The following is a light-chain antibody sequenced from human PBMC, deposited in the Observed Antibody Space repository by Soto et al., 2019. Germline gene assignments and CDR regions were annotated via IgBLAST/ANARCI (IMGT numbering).Light chain of an antibody. CDR2: DGS. CDR1: QSVSSY. CDR3: QQRSNWPPT. Sequence: EIVLTQSPATLSLSPGERATLSCRASQSVSSYLAGYQQKAGQAPRLLIYDGSNRATGIPARFSGSGSGTDFTLTISSLAPEDFAVYYCQQRSNWPPTFGGGTKVEIK. V-gene: IGKV3-11*01. J-gene: IGKJ4*01.